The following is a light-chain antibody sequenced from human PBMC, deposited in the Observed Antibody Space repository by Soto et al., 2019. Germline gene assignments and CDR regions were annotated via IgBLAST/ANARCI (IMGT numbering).Light chain of an antibody. J-gene: IGKJ1*01. Sequence: IQLTQSPSSLSASVGDRVTITCRASQGISSYLAWYQQKPGKAPKLLIYAASTLQSGVRSRFSGSGSGTDFTLTISSLQPEDFATYYCQQLNKFGQGTKVEIK. CDR3: QQLNK. V-gene: IGKV1-9*01. CDR1: QGISSY. CDR2: AAS.